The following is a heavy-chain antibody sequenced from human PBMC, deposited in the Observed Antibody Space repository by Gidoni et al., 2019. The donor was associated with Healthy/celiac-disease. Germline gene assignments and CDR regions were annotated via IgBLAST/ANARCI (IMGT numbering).Heavy chain of an antibody. CDR2: ISGSGGST. Sequence: EVQLLESGGGLVQPGGSLSLSCAASGFTFSSYAMSWVRQAPGKGLEWVSGISGSGGSTYYADSVKGRFTISRDNSKNTLYLQMNSLRAEDTAVYYCAKAGYGDYEGVEASCWGQGTLVTVSS. CDR3: AKAGYGDYEGVEASC. V-gene: IGHV3-23*01. CDR1: GFTFSSYA. D-gene: IGHD4-17*01. J-gene: IGHJ4*02.